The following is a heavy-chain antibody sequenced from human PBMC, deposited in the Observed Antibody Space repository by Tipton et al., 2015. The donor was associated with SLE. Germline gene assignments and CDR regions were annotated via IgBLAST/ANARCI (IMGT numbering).Heavy chain of an antibody. CDR2: ITPILDTP. CDR3: AREGRWFDAFDI. V-gene: IGHV1-69*01. D-gene: IGHD5-24*01. Sequence: QLVQSGAEVKKAGSSVKVSCKASGGTFSSYGISWVRQAPGQGLEWMGGITPILDTPDYAQRFQGRVTITADESTSTVYMELSSLRSEDTAVYYCAREGRWFDAFDIWGQGTMVTVSP. CDR1: GGTFSSYG. J-gene: IGHJ3*02.